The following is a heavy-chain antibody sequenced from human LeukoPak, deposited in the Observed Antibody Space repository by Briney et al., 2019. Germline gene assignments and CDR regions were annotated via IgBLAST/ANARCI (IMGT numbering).Heavy chain of an antibody. J-gene: IGHJ3*02. CDR3: ARVAAASGAFDI. CDR1: GFTFSIHG. Sequence: GGSLRLSCAASGFTFSIHGMNWVRQAPGKGLEWVSGISPSGDTTYYADSVKGRFTVSRDNSKNTLYLQMNTLRAEDTAVYYCARVAAASGAFDIWGQGTMVTVSS. CDR2: ISPSGDTT. V-gene: IGHV3-23*01. D-gene: IGHD6-13*01.